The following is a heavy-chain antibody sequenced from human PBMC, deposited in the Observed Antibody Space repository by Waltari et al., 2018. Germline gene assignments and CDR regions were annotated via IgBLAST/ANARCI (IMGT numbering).Heavy chain of an antibody. D-gene: IGHD7-27*01. CDR2: INRNGGAT. V-gene: IGHV1-2*06. CDR1: GYSFTAYY. CDR3: ARVLSPVQLGIFAY. J-gene: IGHJ4*02. Sequence: QVQMVQSGAEVKKPGASVKVSCKASGYSFTAYYLHWVRQAPGQGLEWMGRINRNGGATTYAHVFQGRVTMTMDTSISTAYMEVTGLRSDDTAVYYCARVLSPVQLGIFAYWGQGTVVTVSS.